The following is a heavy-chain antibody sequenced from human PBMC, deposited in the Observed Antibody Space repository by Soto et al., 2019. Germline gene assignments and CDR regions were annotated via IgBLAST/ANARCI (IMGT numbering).Heavy chain of an antibody. CDR1: GGIFSSYG. V-gene: IGHV1-69*01. D-gene: IGHD2-15*01. J-gene: IGHJ6*02. CDR2: IIPIFHTA. Sequence: QVQLVQSGAEVKKPGSSVKVSCKASGGIFSSYGINWVRQAPGQGPEWMGGIIPIFHTANYAQKFQGRVTITADESTSTVYMELRSLRSEDTAVYYCASDKTSVIVLAAEYHDYSAMDVWGQGTTVTVTS. CDR3: ASDKTSVIVLAAEYHDYSAMDV.